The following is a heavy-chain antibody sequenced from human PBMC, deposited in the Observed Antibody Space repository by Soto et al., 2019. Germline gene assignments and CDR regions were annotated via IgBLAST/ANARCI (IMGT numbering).Heavy chain of an antibody. CDR2: IYHSGST. Sequence: SETLSLTCAVSGGSISSGGYSWSWIRRPPGKGLEWIGYIYHSGSTYYNPSLKSRVTISVDRSKNQFSLKLSSVTAADTAVYYCARVVAAAGLWYFDYWGQGTLVTVSS. J-gene: IGHJ4*02. CDR3: ARVVAAAGLWYFDY. CDR1: GGSISSGGYS. V-gene: IGHV4-30-2*01. D-gene: IGHD6-13*01.